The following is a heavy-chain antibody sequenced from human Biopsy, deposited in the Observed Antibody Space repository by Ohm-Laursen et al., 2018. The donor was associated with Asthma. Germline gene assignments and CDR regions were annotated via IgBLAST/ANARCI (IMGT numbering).Heavy chain of an antibody. CDR3: ARGYSGTDRIVYYYSGMEV. D-gene: IGHD5-12*01. V-gene: IGHV1-69*13. J-gene: IGHJ6*02. CDR1: GDSLGSFINYA. Sequence: AASVKVSCKVSGDSLGSFINYAISWVRQAPRQGLEWMGGLIPVLGTADYAPMFEGRVTITADESTSTAYLELTSLRFEDTAVYYCARGYSGTDRIVYYYSGMEVWGQGTTVTVSS. CDR2: LIPVLGTA.